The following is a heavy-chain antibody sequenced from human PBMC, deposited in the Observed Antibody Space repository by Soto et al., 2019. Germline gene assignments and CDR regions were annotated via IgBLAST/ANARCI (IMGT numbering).Heavy chain of an antibody. Sequence: EVQLVESGGRLVQRGGSLRLSCSGSGFIFGDHVMDWVRQAPGKGLEWVAGISGSGNSPFFRDSVKGRFTISRDNSKDTVALEMNNLSDEDSAMYFCARETHSYSGSHAVDAWGLGTLVTVSS. CDR3: ARETHSYSGSHAVDA. J-gene: IGHJ5*02. CDR2: ISGSGNSP. CDR1: GFIFGDHV. V-gene: IGHV3-23*04. D-gene: IGHD1-26*01.